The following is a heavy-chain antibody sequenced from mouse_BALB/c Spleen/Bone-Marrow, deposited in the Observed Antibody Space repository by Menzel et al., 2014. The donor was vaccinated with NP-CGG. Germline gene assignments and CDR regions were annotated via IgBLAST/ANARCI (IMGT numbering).Heavy chain of an antibody. CDR3: ARWRYPYAMDY. CDR1: GYTFTSYV. Sequence: VQLQQSGPELVKPGASVKMSCKVSGYTFTSYVIHWVKQKPGQGLDWIGYINPYNDGTKYNEKFKGKATLTSDKSSSTAYMELSSLTSEDSAVYYCARWRYPYAMDYWGQGTSVTVSS. CDR2: INPYNDGT. J-gene: IGHJ4*01. V-gene: IGHV1-14*01. D-gene: IGHD2-12*01.